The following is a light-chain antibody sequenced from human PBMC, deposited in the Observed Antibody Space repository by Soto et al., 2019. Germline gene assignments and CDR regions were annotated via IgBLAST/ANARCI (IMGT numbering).Light chain of an antibody. Sequence: QSALTQPPSLSGSPGQSVTISCPGTSSDVGGYDYVSWYQQRPGKAPKLLIYDVTKRPSGVPDRFSGSKSGNTASLTISGLQAEDEADFYCCSYGGSFPYVFGTGTKVTVL. CDR2: DVT. V-gene: IGLV2-11*01. J-gene: IGLJ1*01. CDR3: CSYGGSFPYV. CDR1: SSDVGGYDY.